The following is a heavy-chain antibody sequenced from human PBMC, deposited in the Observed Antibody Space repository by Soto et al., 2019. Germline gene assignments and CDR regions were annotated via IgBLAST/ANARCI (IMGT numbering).Heavy chain of an antibody. J-gene: IGHJ6*02. V-gene: IGHV4-59*02. CDR1: GDSVTSHY. CDR3: VGITIFGVSLVRYYGMDV. CDR2: MHYTGFS. D-gene: IGHD3-3*01. Sequence: ETLSLTCSFSGDSVTSHYLTWIRQSPEKGLEWIGYMHYTGFSHYNPSLKSRLTISVDRSKNQFSLKLSSVTAADTAVYYCVGITIFGVSLVRYYGMDVWGQGTTVTVSS.